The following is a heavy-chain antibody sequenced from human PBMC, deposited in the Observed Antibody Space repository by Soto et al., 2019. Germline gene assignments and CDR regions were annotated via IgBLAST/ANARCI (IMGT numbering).Heavy chain of an antibody. CDR3: ARDQRLDSYSSPLYLYFDS. D-gene: IGHD6-19*01. CDR1: GGSMSSNY. J-gene: IGHJ4*02. V-gene: IGHV4-4*07. Sequence: SSATLSLTCTVSGGSMSSNYRSWIRPSAGKGLEWIGRIYTSGTTNYNPSIKSRVTMSVDTSKNRFSLKLTSVTAADTAVYYCARDQRLDSYSSPLYLYFDSWGQGSRVTVSS. CDR2: IYTSGTT.